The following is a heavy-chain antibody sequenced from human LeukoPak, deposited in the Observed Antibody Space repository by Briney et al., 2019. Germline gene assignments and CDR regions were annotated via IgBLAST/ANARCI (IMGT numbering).Heavy chain of an antibody. CDR2: INPNSGGT. D-gene: IGHD3-10*01. V-gene: IGHV1-2*02. Sequence: GASVTVSFMASGYTFTDYYMHWVRQAPGQGLEWMGWINPNSGGTNYAQKFQGRVTMTRDTSISTAYMELSRLRSDDTAVYYCAREGYYGSGSYFRYYYYMDVWGKGTTVTISS. CDR3: AREGYYGSGSYFRYYYYMDV. J-gene: IGHJ6*03. CDR1: GYTFTDYY.